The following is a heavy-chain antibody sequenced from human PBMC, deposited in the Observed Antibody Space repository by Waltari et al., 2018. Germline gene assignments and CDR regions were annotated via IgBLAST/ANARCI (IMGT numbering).Heavy chain of an antibody. CDR3: AREFGGLNDAFDI. J-gene: IGHJ3*02. Sequence: EVQLVESGGGLIQPGGSLRLSCAASGFIVSHNSMNWVRQAPGKGWGWVSVIYTAGSTYYADSVRVRFTISRDKSKNTLYLQRNSLRAEDTAVYDCAREFGGLNDAFDIWGQGTMVSVSS. CDR2: IYTAGST. V-gene: IGHV3-53*01. D-gene: IGHD2-15*01. CDR1: GFIVSHNS.